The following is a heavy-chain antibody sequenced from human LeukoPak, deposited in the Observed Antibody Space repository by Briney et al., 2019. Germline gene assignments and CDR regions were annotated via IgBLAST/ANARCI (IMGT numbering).Heavy chain of an antibody. D-gene: IGHD3-22*01. V-gene: IGHV3-11*01. CDR2: ISSSGSTI. CDR3: ARYYYDSSGYYMGGDY. Sequence: GGSLRLSCAASGFTFSDYYMSWIRQAPGKGLEWVSYISSSGSTIYYADSVKGRFTISRDNAKNSLYLQMNSLRAEDTVVYYCARYYYDSSGYYMGGDYWGQGTLVTVSS. CDR1: GFTFSDYY. J-gene: IGHJ4*02.